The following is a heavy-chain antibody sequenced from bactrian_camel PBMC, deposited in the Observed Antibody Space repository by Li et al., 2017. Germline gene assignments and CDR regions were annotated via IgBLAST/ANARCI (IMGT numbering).Heavy chain of an antibody. CDR1: PGAEIATS. V-gene: IGHV3S54*01. CDR2: MMIGGRFGYT. J-gene: IGHJ4*01. D-gene: IGHD4*01. CDR3: AAATQVIACNSQFFNV. Sequence: HVQLVESGGGSALPGGSLRLSCALSPGAEIATSMAWFRQTPGRPRESVAAMMIGGRFGYTEYLDSVRDRFTISYDNAGNTLDLQMNNLKPADTAMYYCAAATQVIACNSQFFNVWGRGTQVTVS.